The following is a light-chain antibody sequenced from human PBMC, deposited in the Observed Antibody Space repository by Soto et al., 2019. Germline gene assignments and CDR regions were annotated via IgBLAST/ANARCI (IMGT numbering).Light chain of an antibody. CDR1: QSVSSN. V-gene: IGKV3-15*01. CDR2: GAS. J-gene: IGKJ1*01. CDR3: QQYNRWRT. Sequence: EVVMSQSPATLSVSPGERATXXXRASQSVSSNLAWYQQKPGQAPRLLIYGASTRATGIPARFSGSGSETEFTLTISSLQSEDFAVYYCQQYNRWRTFGQGTKVDIK.